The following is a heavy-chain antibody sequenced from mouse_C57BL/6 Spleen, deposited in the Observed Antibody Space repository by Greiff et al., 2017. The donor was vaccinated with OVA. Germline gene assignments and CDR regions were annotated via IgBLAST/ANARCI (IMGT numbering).Heavy chain of an antibody. CDR2: IYPGSGST. J-gene: IGHJ1*03. CDR1: GYTFTSYW. V-gene: IGHV1-55*01. CDR3: ARGEITTVVARAYWYFDV. D-gene: IGHD1-1*01. Sequence: QVQLQQPGAELVKPGASVKMSCKASGYTFTSYWITWVKQRPGQGLEWIGDIYPGSGSTNYNEKFKSKATLTVDTSSSTAYMQLSSLTSEDSAVYYCARGEITTVVARAYWYFDVWGTGTTVTVSS.